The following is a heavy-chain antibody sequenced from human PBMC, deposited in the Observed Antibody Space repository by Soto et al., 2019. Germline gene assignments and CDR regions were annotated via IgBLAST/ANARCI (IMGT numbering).Heavy chain of an antibody. V-gene: IGHV4-34*01. D-gene: IGHD3-10*01. CDR2: INHSGST. CDR1: GGSFSDYY. CDR3: ARGRYYGSGSYYTWFDP. Sequence: SETLSLTCAVYGGSFSDYYWSWIRQPPGKGLEWIGEINHSGSTNYNPSLKSRVTISVDTSKNQFSLKLSSVTAADTAVYYCARGRYYGSGSYYTWFDPWGQGTLVTVS. J-gene: IGHJ5*02.